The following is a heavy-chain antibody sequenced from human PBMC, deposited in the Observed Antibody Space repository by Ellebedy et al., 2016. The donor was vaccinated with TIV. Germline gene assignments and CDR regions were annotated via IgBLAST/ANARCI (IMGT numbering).Heavy chain of an antibody. Sequence: GGSLRLSCAASGFSFRSYWMTWVRQAPGKGLQWVANMNQDGSDKYYVDSVRGRFTISRDNAKDSLYLQMNSLTVEDTAIYYCARDGAYGDYSPGQYCLDVWGQGTTVTVS. CDR2: MNQDGSDK. CDR3: ARDGAYGDYSPGQYCLDV. CDR1: GFSFRSYW. J-gene: IGHJ6*02. V-gene: IGHV3-7*03. D-gene: IGHD4-17*01.